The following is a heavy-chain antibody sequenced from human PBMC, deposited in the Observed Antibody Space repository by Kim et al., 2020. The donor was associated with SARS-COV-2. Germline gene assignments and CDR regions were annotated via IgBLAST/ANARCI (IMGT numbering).Heavy chain of an antibody. V-gene: IGHV3-33*05. J-gene: IGHJ6*02. CDR3: ARCGGSGWYDSDYYYGMDV. CDR2: ISYDGSNK. CDR1: GFTFSSYG. Sequence: GGSLRLSCAASGFTFSSYGMHWVRQAPGKGLEWVAVISYDGSNKYYADSVKGRFTISRDNSKNKLYLQMNSLRAEDTAVYYCARCGGSGWYDSDYYYGMDVWGQGTTVTVSS. D-gene: IGHD6-19*01.